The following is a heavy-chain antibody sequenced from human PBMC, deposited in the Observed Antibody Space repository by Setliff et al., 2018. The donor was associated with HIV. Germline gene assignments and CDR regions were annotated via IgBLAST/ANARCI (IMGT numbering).Heavy chain of an antibody. CDR1: GGTFSSSA. V-gene: IGHV1-69*13. D-gene: IGHD5-12*01. CDR2: IIPIFATT. Sequence: GASVKVSCKASGGTFSSSAISWVRQAPGQGPEWMGGIIPIFATTNYAQKFQGRVTITADESTSTAYMELSSLRSEDTAVYYCAKGPLYSGYDLDYYCYYMDVWGKGTTVTVSS. CDR3: AKGPLYSGYDLDYYCYYMDV. J-gene: IGHJ6*03.